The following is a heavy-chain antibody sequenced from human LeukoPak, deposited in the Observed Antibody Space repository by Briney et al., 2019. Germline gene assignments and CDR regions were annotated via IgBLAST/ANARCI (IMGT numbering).Heavy chain of an antibody. D-gene: IGHD5-18*01. Sequence: GGSLRLSCAASGFTFSSYAMSWVRQVPGKGLEWVSAISGSGGSTYYADSVKGRFTISRDNAKNSLYLQMNSLRAEDTALYYCAKDTRGYSYAAFDYWGQGTLVTVSS. J-gene: IGHJ4*02. CDR1: GFTFSSYA. V-gene: IGHV3-23*01. CDR2: ISGSGGST. CDR3: AKDTRGYSYAAFDY.